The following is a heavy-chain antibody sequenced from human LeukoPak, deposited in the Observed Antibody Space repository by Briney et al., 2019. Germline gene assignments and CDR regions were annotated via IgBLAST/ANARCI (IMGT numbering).Heavy chain of an antibody. Sequence: GGSLRLSCAASGFTLSSYAMSWVRQAPGKGLEWVSGISGSGDNTYYADSVKGRFTISGDNSKNTLYMQVNSLGTEDTAAYYCAKGSYYDSSGSFYFDYWGQGTLVTVSS. D-gene: IGHD3-22*01. CDR2: ISGSGDNT. CDR3: AKGSYYDSSGSFYFDY. CDR1: GFTLSSYA. J-gene: IGHJ4*02. V-gene: IGHV3-23*01.